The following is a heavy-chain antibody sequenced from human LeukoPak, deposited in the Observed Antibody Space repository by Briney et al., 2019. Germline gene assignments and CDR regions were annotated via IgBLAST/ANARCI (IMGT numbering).Heavy chain of an antibody. Sequence: GGSLRLSCAASGFTFSSYSMNWVRQAPGKGLEWVSSISSSSSYIYYADSAKGRFTISRDNAKNSLYLQMNSLRAEDTAVYYCARDHYYGSGSSHPWGQGTLVTVSS. CDR1: GFTFSSYS. CDR2: ISSSSSYI. J-gene: IGHJ5*02. V-gene: IGHV3-21*01. D-gene: IGHD3-10*01. CDR3: ARDHYYGSGSSHP.